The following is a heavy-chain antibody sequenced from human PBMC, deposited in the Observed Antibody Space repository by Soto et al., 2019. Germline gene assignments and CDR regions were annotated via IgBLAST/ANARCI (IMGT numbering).Heavy chain of an antibody. V-gene: IGHV3-23*01. CDR3: AYSCSPFDY. D-gene: IGHD6-6*01. J-gene: IGHJ4*02. CDR1: GFTFSSYA. Sequence: EVQLLESGGGLVQPGGSLRLSCAASGFTFSSYAMSWVRHAPGKGLEWVSAISGSGGSTYYADSVKGRFTISRDNSKNTLYLQPNSPRAEDPAVSYCAYSCSPFDYWGQGTLVTVSS. CDR2: ISGSGGST.